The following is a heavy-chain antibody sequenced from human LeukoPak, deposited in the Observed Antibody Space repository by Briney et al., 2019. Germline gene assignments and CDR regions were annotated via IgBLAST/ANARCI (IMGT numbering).Heavy chain of an antibody. CDR2: ISYSAERT. J-gene: IGHJ4*02. CDR1: GRTFSSYV. V-gene: IGHV3-23*01. D-gene: IGHD3-22*01. Sequence: GGSLRLSCAASGRTFSSYVMNWVRQAPGKGLEWVAGISYSAERTDYAGSVKGRFTISRDNSKNILYLQMNSLRADDTAVYYCARDRRYYDSPYYFDYWGQGTLVTVSS. CDR3: ARDRRYYDSPYYFDY.